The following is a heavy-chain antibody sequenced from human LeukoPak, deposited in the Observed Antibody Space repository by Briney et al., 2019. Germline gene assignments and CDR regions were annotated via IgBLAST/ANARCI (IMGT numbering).Heavy chain of an antibody. D-gene: IGHD6-13*01. V-gene: IGHV4-59*01. CDR1: GGSISNYY. J-gene: IGHJ4*02. CDR2: SYYRGDT. CDR3: ARGAAATY. Sequence: SETLSLTCTVSGGSISNYYWNWIRQPPGKGLEWIGHSYYRGDTNYNPSLKSRVTISVDTSKNQFSLKLSSVTAADTAVYYCARGAAATYWGQGTLVTVSS.